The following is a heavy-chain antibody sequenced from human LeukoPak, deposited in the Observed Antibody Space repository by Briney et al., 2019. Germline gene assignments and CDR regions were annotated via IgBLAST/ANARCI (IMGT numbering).Heavy chain of an antibody. V-gene: IGHV3-23*01. CDR3: AKDVLSGTYYYFDQ. Sequence: GGPLRLSCAASGFTFSSYAMNWVRQAPGKGLEWVSGISGSGSNTYYADSVTGRFTISRDNSKNTLYLQMNSLRAEDTAVYYCAKDVLSGTYYYFDQWGQGTLVTVSS. D-gene: IGHD1-26*01. CDR1: GFTFSSYA. J-gene: IGHJ4*02. CDR2: ISGSGSNT.